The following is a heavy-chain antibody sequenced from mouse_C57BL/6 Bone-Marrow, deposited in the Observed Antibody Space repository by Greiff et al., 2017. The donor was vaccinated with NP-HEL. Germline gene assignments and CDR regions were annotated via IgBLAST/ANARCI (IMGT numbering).Heavy chain of an antibody. CDR3: ARQKGSASRGYCDV. J-gene: IGHJ1*03. D-gene: IGHD3-1*01. V-gene: IGHV5-12*01. CDR2: ISNGGGST. CDR1: GFTFSDYY. Sequence: EVQLQESGGGLVQPGGSLKLSCAASGFTFSDYYMYWVRQTPEKRLEWVAYISNGGGSTYYPDTVKGRFTISRDNAKNTLYLQMSRLKSEDTAMYYCARQKGSASRGYCDVWGTGTTVTVSS.